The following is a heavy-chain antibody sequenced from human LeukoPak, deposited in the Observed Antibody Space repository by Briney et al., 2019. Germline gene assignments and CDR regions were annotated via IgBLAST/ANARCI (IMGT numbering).Heavy chain of an antibody. CDR2: INPNSGGT. Sequence: GASVKLSCKASGYTFTSYYMHWVRQAPGQGLEWMGCINPNSGGTNYAQKFQGRVTMTRDTSISTAYMELSRLRSDDTAVYYCARGPMSGYKGDIGGRGRMVTVS. J-gene: IGHJ3*02. CDR1: GYTFTSYY. D-gene: IGHD3-9*01. V-gene: IGHV1-2*02. CDR3: ARGPMSGYKGDI.